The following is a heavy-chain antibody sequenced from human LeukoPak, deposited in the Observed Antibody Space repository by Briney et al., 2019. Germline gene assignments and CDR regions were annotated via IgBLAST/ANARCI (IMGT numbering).Heavy chain of an antibody. Sequence: SETLSLTCTVSGASFSNSHWTWIRQPPGKGLEWIGYVYYTGSTNYNSSLKSRVAISIDTSKNQFSLKLTSVTAADTAVYYCARRVEPVAGTGSFDYWGQGTLVTVSS. CDR3: ARRVEPVAGTGSFDY. CDR2: VYYTGST. D-gene: IGHD6-19*01. J-gene: IGHJ4*02. CDR1: GASFSNSH. V-gene: IGHV4-59*08.